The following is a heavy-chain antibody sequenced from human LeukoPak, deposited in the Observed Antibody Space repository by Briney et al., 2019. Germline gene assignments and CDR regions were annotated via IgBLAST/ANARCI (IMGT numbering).Heavy chain of an antibody. V-gene: IGHV3-48*01. CDR2: IRDSGAEM. CDR3: ARDHNWAFDF. CDR1: GFTFSVYP. D-gene: IGHD1-1*01. Sequence: GGSLRLSCAASGFTFSVYPMNWVRQAPGKGLEWLSHIRDSGAEMYYADSVKGRFTITRDNAKNSLYLQMDGLRVEDTAVYFCARDHNWAFDFWGQGTLVTVSS. J-gene: IGHJ4*02.